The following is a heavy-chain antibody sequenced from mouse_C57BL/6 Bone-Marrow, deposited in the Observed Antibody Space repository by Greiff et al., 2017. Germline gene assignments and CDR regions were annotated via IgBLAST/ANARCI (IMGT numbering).Heavy chain of an antibody. Sequence: EVQLVESGPGLVKLSQSLSLTCSVTGYSITRGYYWNWIRQFPGNKLEWMGYISYDGSNNYNPSLKNRISITRDTSKNQFFLKLNSVTTEDTATYYCASNYYAAYWGQGTLVTVSA. CDR1: GYSITRGYY. V-gene: IGHV3-6*01. CDR3: ASNYYAAY. J-gene: IGHJ3*01. D-gene: IGHD1-1*01. CDR2: ISYDGSN.